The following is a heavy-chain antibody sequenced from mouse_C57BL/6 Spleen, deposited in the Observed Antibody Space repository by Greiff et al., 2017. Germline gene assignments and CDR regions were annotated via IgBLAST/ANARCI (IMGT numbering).Heavy chain of an antibody. J-gene: IGHJ2*01. D-gene: IGHD1-2*01. V-gene: IGHV1-26*01. Sequence: VQLQQSGPELVKPGASVKISCKASGYTFTDYYMNWVKQSPGKSLEWIGDINPNNGGTSYNQKFKGKATLTVDKSSSTAYMELRSLTSEDSAVYYCARVYGAFDDWGKGTTLTVSS. CDR2: INPNNGGT. CDR3: ARVYGAFDD. CDR1: GYTFTDYY.